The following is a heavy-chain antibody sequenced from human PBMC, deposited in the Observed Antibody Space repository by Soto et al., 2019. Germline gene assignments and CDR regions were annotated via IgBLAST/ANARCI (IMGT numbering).Heavy chain of an antibody. V-gene: IGHV4-31*03. J-gene: IGHJ6*02. CDR3: ARAQCSSCGMDV. CDR1: GGSISSGGYY. D-gene: IGHD6-19*01. Sequence: QVQLQESGPGLVKPSQTLSLTCTVSGGSISSGGYYWSWIRQHPGKGLEWIGYIYYSGSTYYNPSLKSRXXIXVXXSKNQFSLKLSSVTAADTAVYYCARAQCSSCGMDVWGQGTTVTVSS. CDR2: IYYSGST.